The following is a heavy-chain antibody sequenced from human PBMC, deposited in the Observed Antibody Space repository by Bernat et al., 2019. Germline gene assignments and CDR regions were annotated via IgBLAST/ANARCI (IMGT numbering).Heavy chain of an antibody. CDR3: ATTNVEWLFPTFDS. CDR1: GLHFSIYA. CDR2: ISGSGFST. D-gene: IGHD3-3*01. Sequence: EVQVVESGGGLVQLGGSLRLSCAGTGLHFSIYAMGWVRQAPGKSLAWVSAISGSGFSTYYADSLQGRFTITRDNTKNTGSLQMKSLIDGDTALYYCATTNVEWLFPTFDSWGQGPPVTVSS. J-gene: IGHJ4*02. V-gene: IGHV3-23*04.